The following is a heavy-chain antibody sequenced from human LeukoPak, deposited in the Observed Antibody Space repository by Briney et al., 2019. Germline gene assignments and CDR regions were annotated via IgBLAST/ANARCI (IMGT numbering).Heavy chain of an antibody. CDR1: GFTFSSYS. CDR3: AKDRSSIYYYGMDV. CDR2: ISYDGSNK. V-gene: IGHV3-30*18. Sequence: GGSLRLSCAASGFTFSSYSMNWVRQAPGKGLEWVAVISYDGSNKYYADSVKGRFTISRDNSKNTLYLQMNSLRAEDTAVYYCAKDRSSIYYYGMDVWGQGTTVTVSS. D-gene: IGHD6-13*01. J-gene: IGHJ6*02.